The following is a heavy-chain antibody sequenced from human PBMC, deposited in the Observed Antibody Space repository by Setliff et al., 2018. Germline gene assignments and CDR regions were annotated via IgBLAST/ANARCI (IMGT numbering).Heavy chain of an antibody. Sequence: GESLKISCKGSGYSFSTCWIGWVRQMPGKGLEWMGIIYPGDSITRYSPSFQGQVTISVDKSINTAYLQWSSLGASDTAIYYCARHPYYYGSGTYLDNNNRWFDPWGQGTLVTVSS. D-gene: IGHD3-10*01. CDR1: GYSFSTCW. J-gene: IGHJ5*02. CDR2: IYPGDSIT. V-gene: IGHV5-51*01. CDR3: ARHPYYYGSGTYLDNNNRWFDP.